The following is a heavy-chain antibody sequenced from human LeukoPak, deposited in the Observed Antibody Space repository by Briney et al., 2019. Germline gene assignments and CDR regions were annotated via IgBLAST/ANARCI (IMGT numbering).Heavy chain of an antibody. Sequence: GGSLRLSCAASGFTFSSYWMHWVRQAPGKGLVWVSRISSEGSSISYADSVKGRFTISRDNAKNTLYLQMNSLRAEDTAVYYCATYNSRNAREFQSWGQGTLVTVSS. CDR1: GFTFSSYW. J-gene: IGHJ5*02. CDR3: ATYNSRNAREFQS. CDR2: ISSEGSSI. D-gene: IGHD3-22*01. V-gene: IGHV3-74*01.